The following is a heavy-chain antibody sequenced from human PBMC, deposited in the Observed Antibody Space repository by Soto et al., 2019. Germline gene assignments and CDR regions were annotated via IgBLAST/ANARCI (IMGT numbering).Heavy chain of an antibody. CDR3: ARPDGSGSSYNKIDY. CDR1: GFTFSNYW. V-gene: IGHV3-7*01. D-gene: IGHD3-10*01. J-gene: IGHJ4*02. Sequence: GGSLRLSCAASGFTFSNYWMSWVRQAPGKGLEWVANIKQDGSETYYVDSVKGRFTISRDNAKNSLYLQMNSLRAEDTAVYYCARPDGSGSSYNKIDYWGQGTLVTVSS. CDR2: IKQDGSET.